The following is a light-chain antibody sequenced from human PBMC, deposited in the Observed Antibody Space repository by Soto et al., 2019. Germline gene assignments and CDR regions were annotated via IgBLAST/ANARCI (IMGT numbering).Light chain of an antibody. J-gene: IGKJ1*01. V-gene: IGKV1-5*03. CDR2: KTS. Sequence: DLHMTQSPSTLSASVGDRVTITCRASQSISVWLAWYQQKPGKAPNLLIYKTSSLETGVPSRFSGSGSGTEFPLTISSLQPDDFATYYCQHYNDYSWTFGQGTKVEIK. CDR1: QSISVW. CDR3: QHYNDYSWT.